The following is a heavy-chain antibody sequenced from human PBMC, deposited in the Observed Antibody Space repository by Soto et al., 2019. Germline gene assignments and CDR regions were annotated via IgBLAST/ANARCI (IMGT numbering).Heavy chain of an antibody. CDR1: GYTFTSYG. V-gene: IGHV1-18*04. J-gene: IGHJ5*02. CDR2: ISAYNGNT. D-gene: IGHD3-9*01. Sequence: ASVKVSCKASGYTFTSYGISWVRQAPGQGLEWMGWISAYNGNTNYAQKLQGRVTMTTDTSTSTAYMERRSLRSDDTAVYYCARVVSRLTGYYSRVGMNWFDPGGQGTLVTVSS. CDR3: ARVVSRLTGYYSRVGMNWFDP.